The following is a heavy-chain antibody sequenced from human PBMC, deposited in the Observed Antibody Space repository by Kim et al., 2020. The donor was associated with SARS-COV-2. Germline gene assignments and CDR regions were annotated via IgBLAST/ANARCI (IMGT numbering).Heavy chain of an antibody. CDR1: GYSFTSYW. Sequence: GESLKISCKGSGYSFTSYWIGWVRQMPGKGLEWMGIIYPGDSDTRYSPSFQGQVTISADKSISTAYLQWSSLKASDTAMYYCARAPHEGDYKSFGHYYYYYGMDVWGQGTTVTVSS. CDR3: ARAPHEGDYKSFGHYYYYYGMDV. D-gene: IGHD4-17*01. J-gene: IGHJ6*02. V-gene: IGHV5-51*01. CDR2: IYPGDSDT.